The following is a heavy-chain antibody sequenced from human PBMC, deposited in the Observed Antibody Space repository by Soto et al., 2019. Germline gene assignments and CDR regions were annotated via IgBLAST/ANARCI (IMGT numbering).Heavy chain of an antibody. D-gene: IGHD4-17*01. CDR1: GGSISSYY. CDR3: ARHKTVTTFRYFDL. Sequence: QVQLQESGPGLVKPSETLSLTCTASGGSISSYYWSWIRQPPGKGLEWIGYIYYSGTTNNNPSLKRRVTISVDTSKNQFSLKLSSVTAADTAVYYCARHKTVTTFRYFDLWGRGTLVTVSS. V-gene: IGHV4-59*08. CDR2: IYYSGTT. J-gene: IGHJ2*01.